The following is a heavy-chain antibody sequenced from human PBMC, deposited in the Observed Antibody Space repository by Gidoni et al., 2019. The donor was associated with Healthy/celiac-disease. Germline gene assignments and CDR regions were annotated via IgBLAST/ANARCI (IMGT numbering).Heavy chain of an antibody. CDR2: INHSGST. CDR1: GGSFSGYY. Sequence: QVQLQQWGAGLLKPSETLSLTCAVYGGSFSGYYWSWIRQPPGKGLEWIGEINHSGSTNYNPSLKSRVTISVDTSKNQFSLKLSSVTAADTAVYYCAINSYYDYVWGSYRYRATFDYWGQGTLVTVSS. D-gene: IGHD3-16*02. J-gene: IGHJ4*02. V-gene: IGHV4-34*01. CDR3: AINSYYDYVWGSYRYRATFDY.